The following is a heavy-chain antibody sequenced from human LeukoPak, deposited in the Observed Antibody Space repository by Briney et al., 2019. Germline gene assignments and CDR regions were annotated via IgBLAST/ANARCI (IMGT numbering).Heavy chain of an antibody. CDR2: IYYSGST. V-gene: IGHV4-31*03. CDR3: ARDGRGSSFPYYYYYGMDV. Sequence: SETLSLTCTVSGGSISSGGYYWRWIRQHPGKGLEWIGYIYYSGSTYYNPSLKSRVTISVDTSKNQFSLKLSSVTAADTAVYYCARDGRGSSFPYYYYYGMDVWGKGTTVTVSS. J-gene: IGHJ6*04. D-gene: IGHD2-15*01. CDR1: GGSISSGGYY.